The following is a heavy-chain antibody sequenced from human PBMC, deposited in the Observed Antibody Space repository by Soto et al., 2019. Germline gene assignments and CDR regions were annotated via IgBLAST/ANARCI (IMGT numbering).Heavy chain of an antibody. CDR1: GFTFSSYA. CDR2: ISGSGGST. V-gene: IGHV3-23*01. CDR3: AKDPGIAAAATDAFDI. J-gene: IGHJ3*02. D-gene: IGHD6-13*01. Sequence: GGSLRLSCAASGFTFSSYAMSWVRQAPGKGLEWVSAISGSGGSTYYADSVKGRFTISRDNSKNTLYLQMNSLRAEDTAVYYCAKDPGIAAAATDAFDIWGQGTMVTVSS.